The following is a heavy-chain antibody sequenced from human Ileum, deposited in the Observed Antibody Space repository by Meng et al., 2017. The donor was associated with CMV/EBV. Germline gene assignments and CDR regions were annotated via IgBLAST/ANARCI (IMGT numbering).Heavy chain of an antibody. CDR2: ISYDGSNK. CDR3: ASLGGYSSGWFLFDY. D-gene: IGHD6-19*01. Sequence: SRFTFSSYAMHWVRQAPGKGLEWVAVISYDGSNKYYADSVKCRFTISRDNSKNTLYLQMNSLRAEDTAVYYRASLGGYSSGWFLFDYWGQGTLVTVSS. V-gene: IGHV3-30*04. J-gene: IGHJ4*02. CDR1: RFTFSSYA.